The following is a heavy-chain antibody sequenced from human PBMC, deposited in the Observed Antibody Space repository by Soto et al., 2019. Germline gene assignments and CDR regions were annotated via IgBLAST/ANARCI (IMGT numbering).Heavy chain of an antibody. CDR2: ISSSSSYI. J-gene: IGHJ4*02. CDR3: ARDSESSGSYPPFDY. V-gene: IGHV3-21*01. CDR1: GFTFSSYS. D-gene: IGHD1-26*01. Sequence: EVQLVESGGGLVKPGGSLRLSCAASGFTFSSYSMNWVRQAPGKGLEWVSSISSSSSYIYYADSVKGRFTISRDNAKNSLYLQMNSLRAEDTAVYYCARDSESSGSYPPFDYWGQGTLVTVSS.